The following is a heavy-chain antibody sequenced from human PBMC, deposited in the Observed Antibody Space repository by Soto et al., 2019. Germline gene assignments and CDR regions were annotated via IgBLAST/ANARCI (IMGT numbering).Heavy chain of an antibody. CDR3: ARDQNDYGGNSHYNWFDP. V-gene: IGHV3-21*01. CDR2: ISSSSSYI. J-gene: IGHJ5*02. D-gene: IGHD4-17*01. Sequence: TGGSLRLSCAASGFTFMSYTMNWVRQAPGTGLEWVASISSSSSYIEYADSVRGRFTISRDNSKTTLFLQMDSLRADDTAVYYCARDQNDYGGNSHYNWFDPWGQGTLVTVSS. CDR1: GFTFMSYT.